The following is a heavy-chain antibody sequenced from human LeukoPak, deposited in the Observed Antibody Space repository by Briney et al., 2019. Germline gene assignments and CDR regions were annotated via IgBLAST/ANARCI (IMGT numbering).Heavy chain of an antibody. CDR1: GGSISSYY. CDR2: IYYSGST. Sequence: SETLSLTCTVSGGSISSYYWSWIRQPPGKGLEWIGYIYYSGSTNYNPSLKSRVTISVDTSKNQFSLKLSSVTAADTAVYYCAREDYGDDGDAFDIWGQGKMVTVSS. J-gene: IGHJ3*02. V-gene: IGHV4-59*01. CDR3: AREDYGDDGDAFDI. D-gene: IGHD4-17*01.